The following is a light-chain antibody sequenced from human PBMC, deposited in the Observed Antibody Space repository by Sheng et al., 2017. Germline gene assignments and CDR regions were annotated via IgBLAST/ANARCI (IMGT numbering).Light chain of an antibody. CDR2: GAS. CDR3: QQYSAWPPWT. J-gene: IGKJ1*01. V-gene: IGKV3-15*01. CDR1: QSVDNN. Sequence: EKVLTQSPATVSVSPGERVTLSCRASQSVDNNLAWYQQKPGQPPRLLIYGASTRATGISPRFSGSGSGTEFTLTIANLQSEDFAVYYCQQYSAWPPWTFGQGTRVDIK.